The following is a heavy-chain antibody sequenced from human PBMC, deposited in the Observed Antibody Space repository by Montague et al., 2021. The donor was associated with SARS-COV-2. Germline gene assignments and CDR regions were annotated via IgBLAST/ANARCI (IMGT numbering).Heavy chain of an antibody. Sequence: SETLSLTCAVYGGSFSGYYWNWVRQPPGKGLEWIGEINHSGSTNYNPSLKSRVTISVDTSNNQFSLKLTSVTAADTAVYYCARGATNSIGMVATRLDYWGQGTLVTVSS. CDR1: GGSFSGYY. V-gene: IGHV4-34*01. CDR2: INHSGST. D-gene: IGHD5-12*01. CDR3: ARGATNSIGMVATRLDY. J-gene: IGHJ4*02.